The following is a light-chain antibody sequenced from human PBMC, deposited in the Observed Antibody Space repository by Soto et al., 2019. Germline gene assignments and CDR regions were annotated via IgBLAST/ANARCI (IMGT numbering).Light chain of an antibody. Sequence: QLVLTQPASVSGSPGQSITVSCTGSSSDFGDDKYVSWYQQQPGKGPNLLIYGVNSRPSGISNRFSGSKSGNTASLTISGLQVEHEGEYFCGSFTTSRIWVFGGGTKVTVL. CDR2: GVN. CDR3: GSFTTSRIWV. V-gene: IGLV2-14*01. J-gene: IGLJ3*02. CDR1: SSDFGDDKY.